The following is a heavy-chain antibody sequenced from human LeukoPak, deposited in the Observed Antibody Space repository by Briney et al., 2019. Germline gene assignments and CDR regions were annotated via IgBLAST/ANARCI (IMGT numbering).Heavy chain of an antibody. CDR3: AKGLARFGYGALLDF. Sequence: GGSLRLSCAASGFTFSSYGMHWVRQAPGKGLEWVAVISYDGPNKYYADSVKGRFTISRDNSKNTQYLQMNSLRAEDTAVYYCAKGLARFGYGALLDFWGQGTLVTVSS. V-gene: IGHV3-30*18. J-gene: IGHJ4*02. CDR1: GFTFSSYG. D-gene: IGHD4/OR15-4a*01. CDR2: ISYDGPNK.